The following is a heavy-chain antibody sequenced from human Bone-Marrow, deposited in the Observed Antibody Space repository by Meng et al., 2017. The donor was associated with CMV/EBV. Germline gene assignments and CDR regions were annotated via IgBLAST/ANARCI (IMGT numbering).Heavy chain of an antibody. V-gene: IGHV1-69*05. D-gene: IGHD4-17*01. CDR1: GGTFSSYA. Sequence: SGGTFSSYAISWVRQAPGQGLEWMGGIIPIFGTANYAQKFQGRVTITTDESTSTAYMELSSLRSEDTAVYYCARGLYSDAYYGMDVWGQGTTVTVSS. J-gene: IGHJ6*02. CDR3: ARGLYSDAYYGMDV. CDR2: IIPIFGTA.